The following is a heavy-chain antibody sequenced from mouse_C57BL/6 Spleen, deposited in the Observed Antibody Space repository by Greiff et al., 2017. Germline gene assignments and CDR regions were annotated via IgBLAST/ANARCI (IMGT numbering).Heavy chain of an antibody. CDR2: IYPSDSET. CDR3: ARVDDATTRAMDY. D-gene: IGHD1-1*01. J-gene: IGHJ4*01. CDR1: GYTFTSYW. Sequence: QVQLQQPGAELVRPGSSVKLSCKASGYTFTSYWMDWVKQRPGQGLEWIGNIYPSDSETHYNQKFKDKATLTVDKSSSTAYMQLSSLTSEDSAVYYCARVDDATTRAMDYWGQGTSVTVSS. V-gene: IGHV1-61*01.